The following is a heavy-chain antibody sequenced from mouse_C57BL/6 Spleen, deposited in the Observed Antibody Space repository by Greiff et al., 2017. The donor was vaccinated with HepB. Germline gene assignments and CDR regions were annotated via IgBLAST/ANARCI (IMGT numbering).Heavy chain of an antibody. CDR2: ISSGGSYT. Sequence: EVQLVESGGDLVKPGGSLKLSCAASGFTFSSYGMSWVRQTPDKRLEWVATISSGGSYTYYPDSVKGRFTISRDNAKNTLYLQMSSLKSDYTAMYYCARHLRYFDVWGTGTTVTVSS. J-gene: IGHJ1*03. V-gene: IGHV5-6*01. CDR1: GFTFSSYG. CDR3: ARHLRYFDV. D-gene: IGHD2-12*01.